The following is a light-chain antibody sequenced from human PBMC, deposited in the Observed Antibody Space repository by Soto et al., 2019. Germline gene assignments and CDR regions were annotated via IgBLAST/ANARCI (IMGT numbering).Light chain of an antibody. CDR1: HDISDS. J-gene: IGKJ2*01. CDR2: ASS. Sequence: DIQMTQSPSALSASVGDRVTITCRASHDISDSLAWFQQKPGKAPKSLIYASSSLHSGVPSKFRGGGSGTAFTLTISSLQPEDVGTYYCQQYNSYPYTFGQGTSLEI. CDR3: QQYNSYPYT. V-gene: IGKV1-16*02.